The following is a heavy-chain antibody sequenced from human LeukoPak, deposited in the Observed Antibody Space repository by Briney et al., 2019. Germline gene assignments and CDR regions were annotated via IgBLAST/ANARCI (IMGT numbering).Heavy chain of an antibody. CDR2: IWFDGSNK. Sequence: GGSLRLSCEASGRTIGLYGMFWVRQAPGKGLEWVAAIWFDGSNKYYADSVKGRFTISRDNSRNTVLLQMDSLSAEDTAVYYCAREKYEGSGSHYFALDVWGQGTTVTVSS. D-gene: IGHD3-10*01. V-gene: IGHV3-33*07. J-gene: IGHJ6*02. CDR1: GRTIGLYG. CDR3: AREKYEGSGSHYFALDV.